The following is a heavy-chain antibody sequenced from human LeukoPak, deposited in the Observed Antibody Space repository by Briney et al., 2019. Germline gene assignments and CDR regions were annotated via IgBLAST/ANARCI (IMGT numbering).Heavy chain of an antibody. V-gene: IGHV3-48*03. CDR3: ARGGDTAMADAFDI. Sequence: GGSLRLSCAASGFTFSSYEMNWVRQAPGKGMEWVSYISSSGSTIYYADSVKGRFTISRDNAKNSLYLQMNSLGAEDTAVYYCARGGDTAMADAFDIWGQGTMVTVSS. CDR1: GFTFSSYE. J-gene: IGHJ3*02. D-gene: IGHD5-18*01. CDR2: ISSSGSTI.